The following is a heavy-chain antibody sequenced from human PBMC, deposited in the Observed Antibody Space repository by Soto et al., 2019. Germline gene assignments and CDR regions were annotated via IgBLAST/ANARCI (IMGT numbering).Heavy chain of an antibody. V-gene: IGHV1-18*01. CDR1: GYTFTSYG. Sequence: ASVNVSCKASGYTFTSYGISWVRQAPGQGLEWMGWISAYNGNTNYAQKLQGRVTMTTDTSTSTAYMELRSLRSDDTAVYYCASVIPGIAAAGTRTLGYWGQGTLVTVSS. CDR3: ASVIPGIAAAGTRTLGY. J-gene: IGHJ4*02. CDR2: ISAYNGNT. D-gene: IGHD6-13*01.